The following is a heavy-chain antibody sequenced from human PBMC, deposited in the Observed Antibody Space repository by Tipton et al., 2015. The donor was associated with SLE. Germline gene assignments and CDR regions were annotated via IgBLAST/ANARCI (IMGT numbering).Heavy chain of an antibody. CDR2: ISSSSSYI. V-gene: IGHV3-21*03. Sequence: SLRLSCAASEFTFSSYSMNWVRQAPGKGLEWVSSISSSSSYIYYADSVKGRFTISRDNAKNSLYLQMNSLRAEDTAVYYCARDTYYDFWTGYNYYYYGMDVWGQGTTVTVSS. D-gene: IGHD3-3*01. CDR3: ARDTYYDFWTGYNYYYYGMDV. CDR1: EFTFSSYS. J-gene: IGHJ6*02.